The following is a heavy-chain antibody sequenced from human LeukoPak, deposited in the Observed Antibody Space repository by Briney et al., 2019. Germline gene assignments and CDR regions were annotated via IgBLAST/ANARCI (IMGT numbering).Heavy chain of an antibody. CDR2: TYHRSKWYN. V-gene: IGHV6-1*01. CDR3: AREGEDNWNYPEAFDI. J-gene: IGHJ3*02. D-gene: IGHD1-7*01. CDR1: GDSVSSDSAA. Sequence: SQTLSLTCALSGDSVSSDSAAWNWIRQSPSRGLEWLGRTYHRSKWYNDYAVSVKSRITINPDTSKNPFSLQLNSVTPEDTAVYYCAREGEDNWNYPEAFDIWGQGTMVTVSS.